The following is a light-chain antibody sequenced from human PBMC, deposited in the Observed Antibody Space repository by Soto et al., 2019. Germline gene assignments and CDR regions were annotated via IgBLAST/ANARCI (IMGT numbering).Light chain of an antibody. J-gene: IGKJ5*01. CDR1: QNILYSSNNKNY. V-gene: IGKV4-1*01. CDR2: WAS. Sequence: DIVMTQSPDSLAVSLGERATIDCKSSQNILYSSNNKNYLAWYQQKPGQPPRLLFYWASTRESGVPDRFSGSGSGADFTLTISRLEPEDFALFYCQYHGSSPITFGQGTRLEIK. CDR3: QYHGSSPIT.